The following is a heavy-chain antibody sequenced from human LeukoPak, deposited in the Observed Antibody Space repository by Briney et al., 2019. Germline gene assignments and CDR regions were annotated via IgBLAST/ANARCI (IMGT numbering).Heavy chain of an antibody. V-gene: IGHV1-69*13. J-gene: IGHJ1*01. D-gene: IGHD3-3*01. CDR3: ARELGVRSINREYFQH. CDR1: GGTFSSYA. Sequence: SVKVSCKASGGTFSSYAISWVRQAPGQGLEWMGGIIPIFGTANYAQKFQGRVTITADESTSTAYMELSSLRSEDTAVYYCARELGVRSINREYFQHWGQGTLVTVSS. CDR2: IIPIFGTA.